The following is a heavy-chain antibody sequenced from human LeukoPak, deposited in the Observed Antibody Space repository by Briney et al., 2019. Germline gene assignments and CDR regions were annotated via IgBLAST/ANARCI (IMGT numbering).Heavy chain of an antibody. CDR3: ARAYYYGSGERNWFDP. J-gene: IGHJ5*02. V-gene: IGHV4-39*07. CDR2: IYYSGST. CDR1: GGSISSSGYY. Sequence: SETLSLTCTVSGGSISSSGYYWGWIRQPPGKGLEWIGSIYYSGSTYYNPSLKSRVTISVDTSKNQFSLKLSSVTAADTAVYYCARAYYYGSGERNWFDPWGQGTLVTVSS. D-gene: IGHD3-10*01.